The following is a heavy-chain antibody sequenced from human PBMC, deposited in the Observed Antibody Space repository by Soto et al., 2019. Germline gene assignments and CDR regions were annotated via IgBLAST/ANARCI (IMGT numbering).Heavy chain of an antibody. CDR1: GGSISSSIYY. CDR2: IYYSGST. Sequence: SETLSLTCTVSGGSISSSIYYGGWIRRPPGKGLEWIGSIYYSGSTNYNPSLKSRVTISVDTSKNQFSLKLSSVTAADTAVYYCARPRDCSSTSCYGALDPWGQGTLVTVSS. CDR3: ARPRDCSSTSCYGALDP. D-gene: IGHD2-2*01. J-gene: IGHJ5*02. V-gene: IGHV4-39*07.